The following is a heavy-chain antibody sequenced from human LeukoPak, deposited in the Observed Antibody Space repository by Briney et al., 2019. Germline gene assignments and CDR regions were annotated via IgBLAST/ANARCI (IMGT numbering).Heavy chain of an antibody. CDR2: INPNSGGT. J-gene: IGHJ4*02. CDR1: GYTFTGYY. V-gene: IGHV1-2*02. CDR3: AESGIAAAGSLDY. Sequence: ASVKVSCKASGYTFTGYYMHWVRQAPGQGLEWMGWINPNSGGTNYAQKFQGRVTMTRDTSISTAYMELSRLRSDDTAVYYCAESGIAAAGSLDYWGQGTLVTVSS. D-gene: IGHD6-13*01.